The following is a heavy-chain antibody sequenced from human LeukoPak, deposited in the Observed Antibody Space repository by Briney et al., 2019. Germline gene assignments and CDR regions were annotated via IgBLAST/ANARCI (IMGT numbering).Heavy chain of an antibody. CDR3: AKKVWFGELAYFDY. J-gene: IGHJ4*02. Sequence: GGSLRLPCAASGFTFSSYEMNWVRQAPGKGLEWVSYISSSGSTIYYADSVKGRFTISRDNSKNTLYLQMNSLRAEDTAVYYCAKKVWFGELAYFDYWGQGTLVTVSS. CDR1: GFTFSSYE. V-gene: IGHV3-48*03. CDR2: ISSSGSTI. D-gene: IGHD3-10*01.